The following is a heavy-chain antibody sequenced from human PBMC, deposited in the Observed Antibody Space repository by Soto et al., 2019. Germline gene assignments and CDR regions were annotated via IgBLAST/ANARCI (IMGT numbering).Heavy chain of an antibody. D-gene: IGHD4-17*01. V-gene: IGHV2-5*02. Sequence: QITLKESGPTLVKPTQTLTLTCTFSGFSLSTSGVGVSWIRQPPGKALEWLAVIYWDDDKRYSPSLQSRLTITKDTSKNQVVLTMTNMDPVDTATYYCARKNYGDYPTDYWGQGTLVTVSS. CDR2: IYWDDDK. CDR3: ARKNYGDYPTDY. CDR1: GFSLSTSGVG. J-gene: IGHJ4*02.